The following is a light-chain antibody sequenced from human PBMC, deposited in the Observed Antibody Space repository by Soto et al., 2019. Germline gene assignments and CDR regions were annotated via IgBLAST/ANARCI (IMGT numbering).Light chain of an antibody. V-gene: IGLV1-40*01. CDR1: SSNIGAGYD. CDR3: QSFDSSLSGSRV. Sequence: QSVLTQPPSVSGAPGQSVTISCTGSSSNIGAGYDVHWYQQVPGTAPKLLIYGTINRPSGVPDRFSGSKSGTSASLVITGLQAEDESDYYCQSFDSSLSGSRVFGGGTQLTVL. CDR2: GTI. J-gene: IGLJ2*01.